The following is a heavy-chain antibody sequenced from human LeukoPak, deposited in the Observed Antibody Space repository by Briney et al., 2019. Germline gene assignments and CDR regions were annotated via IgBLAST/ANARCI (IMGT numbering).Heavy chain of an antibody. CDR3: AKGNGDSCYSAHDY. CDR2: ISGSGGNT. V-gene: IGHV3-23*01. D-gene: IGHD2-15*01. CDR1: GFTFSNYA. J-gene: IGHJ4*02. Sequence: GGSLRLSCAASGFTFSNYAMNWVRRAPGKGLEWVSSISGSGGNTYYADSVKGRFTISRDSSKNTLSLQMSSLRAEDTAVYFCAKGNGDSCYSAHDYWGQGTLVAVSS.